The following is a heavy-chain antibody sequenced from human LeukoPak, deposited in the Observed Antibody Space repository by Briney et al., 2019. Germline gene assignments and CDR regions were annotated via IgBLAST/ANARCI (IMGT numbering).Heavy chain of an antibody. D-gene: IGHD6-13*01. J-gene: IGHJ6*03. CDR2: INHSGST. V-gene: IGHV4-34*01. CDR1: GGSFSGYY. CDR3: ARGPGYSSSWYYYYYYMDV. Sequence: PSETLSLTCAVYGGSFSGYYWSWIRQPPGKGLEWIGEINHSGSTNYNPSLESRVTISVDTSKNQFSLKLSSVTAADTAVYYCARGPGYSSSWYYYYYYMDVWGKGTTVTVSS.